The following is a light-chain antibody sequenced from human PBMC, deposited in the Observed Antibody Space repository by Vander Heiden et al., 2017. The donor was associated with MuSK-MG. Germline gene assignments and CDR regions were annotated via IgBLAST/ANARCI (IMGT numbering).Light chain of an antibody. Sequence: QSVFTQPPSASETPGQRVTISCSGSNSNIGNNYVSWYQQFPGAAPKLLIYSHSRRPSGVPDRFSGSKSGSSASLAISGPRSEDEADYYCGSRDDSLGAVVFGGGTKLTVL. CDR3: GSRDDSLGAVV. V-gene: IGLV1-47*02. J-gene: IGLJ2*01. CDR1: NSNIGNNY. CDR2: SHS.